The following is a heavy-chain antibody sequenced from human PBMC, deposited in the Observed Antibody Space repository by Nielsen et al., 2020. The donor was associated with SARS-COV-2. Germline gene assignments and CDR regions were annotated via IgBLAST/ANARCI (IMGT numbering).Heavy chain of an antibody. V-gene: IGHV4-34*01. CDR2: INHSGST. CDR3: ASLPIVVVPAASFDY. D-gene: IGHD2-2*01. CDR1: GGSFSGYY. Sequence: SETLSLTCAVYGGSFSGYYWSWIRQPPGKGLEWIGEINHSGSTNYNPSLKSRVTISVDTSKSQFSLKLTSVTAADTAVYYCASLPIVVVPAASFDYWGQGTLVTVSS. J-gene: IGHJ4*02.